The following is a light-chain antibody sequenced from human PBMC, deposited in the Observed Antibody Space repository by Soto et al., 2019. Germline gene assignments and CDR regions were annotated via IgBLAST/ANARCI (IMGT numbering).Light chain of an antibody. V-gene: IGKV1-6*01. Sequence: AIQLTQSPPSLSPPVEDRPTLSCPASQGIGNALGWYQQKPGKPPKVLIYGASNLQSGVPPRFSGSGSGTDFTLAISSLQPEDSATYYCLQDINYPWTFGQGTKVDIK. CDR3: LQDINYPWT. CDR1: QGIGNA. CDR2: GAS. J-gene: IGKJ1*01.